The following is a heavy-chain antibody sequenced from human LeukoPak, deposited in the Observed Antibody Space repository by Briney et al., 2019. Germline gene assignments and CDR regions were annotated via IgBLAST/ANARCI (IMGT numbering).Heavy chain of an antibody. V-gene: IGHV3-23*01. J-gene: IGHJ3*02. Sequence: GGSLRLSCAASGFTFSNYAMCRVRQAPGKGLEWVSAISGRGGTTYYADSVKGRFTISRDNSKNTLYLQMNSLRAEDTAVYYCAKVSTYGDDYHDAFDIWGQGTMVTVSS. D-gene: IGHD4-17*01. CDR3: AKVSTYGDDYHDAFDI. CDR2: ISGRGGTT. CDR1: GFTFSNYA.